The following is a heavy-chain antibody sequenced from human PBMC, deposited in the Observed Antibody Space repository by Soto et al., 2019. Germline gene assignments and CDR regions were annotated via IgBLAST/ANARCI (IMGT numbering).Heavy chain of an antibody. Sequence: SETLSLTCTVSGDSVSSGNYYWTWIRQPPRKGLEWIGPIYYSGRTNYGPSLKSRVTISVDTSKNQFSLKLSSVIAADTAVYDGARIPVETYMSYWGDPWGPGTLGT. D-gene: IGHD2-21*02. CDR1: GDSVSSGNYY. CDR3: ARIPVETYMSYWGDP. V-gene: IGHV4-61*01. J-gene: IGHJ5*02. CDR2: IYYSGRT.